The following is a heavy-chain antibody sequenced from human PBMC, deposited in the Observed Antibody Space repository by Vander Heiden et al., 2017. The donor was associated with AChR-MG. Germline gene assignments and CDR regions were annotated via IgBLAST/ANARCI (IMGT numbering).Heavy chain of an antibody. V-gene: IGHV4-30-2*01. Sequence: QLQLQESGSGLVKPSQTLSLTCAVSGGSISSGGYSWSWIRQPPGKGREWIGYIYHSGSTYYNPSLKSRVTISVDRSKNQFSLKLSSVTAADTAVYYCARSAAYCGGDCYPYYFDYWGQGTLVTVSS. CDR1: GGSISSGGYS. D-gene: IGHD2-21*02. J-gene: IGHJ4*02. CDR2: IYHSGST. CDR3: ARSAAYCGGDCYPYYFDY.